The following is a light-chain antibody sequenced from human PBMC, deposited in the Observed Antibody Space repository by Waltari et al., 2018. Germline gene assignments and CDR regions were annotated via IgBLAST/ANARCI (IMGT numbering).Light chain of an antibody. CDR2: GAS. CDR3: QQYATTPWT. CDR1: QSVYNNY. Sequence: EIVLTQSPGTLSLSPGERATLSCRASQSVYNNYLAWYQQKPGQAPGLLIYGASVRDTGIPDRFSGSGSGTEFTLTISRLEAEDFAVYYCQQYATTPWTFGQGAKVDIK. J-gene: IGKJ1*01. V-gene: IGKV3-20*01.